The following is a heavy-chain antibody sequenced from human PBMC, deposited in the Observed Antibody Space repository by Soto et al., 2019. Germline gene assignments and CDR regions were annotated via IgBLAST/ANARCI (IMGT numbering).Heavy chain of an antibody. CDR1: GFTFDDYA. V-gene: IGHV3-9*01. CDR2: ISWNSGSI. CDR3: AKDIWDYVGFGFQH. Sequence: GGSLRLSCAASGFTFDDYAMHWVRQAPGKGLEWVSGISWNSGSIGYADSVKGRFTISRDNAKNSLYLQMNSLRAEDTALYYCAKDIWDYVGFGFQHWGQGTLVTVSS. D-gene: IGHD1-7*01. J-gene: IGHJ1*01.